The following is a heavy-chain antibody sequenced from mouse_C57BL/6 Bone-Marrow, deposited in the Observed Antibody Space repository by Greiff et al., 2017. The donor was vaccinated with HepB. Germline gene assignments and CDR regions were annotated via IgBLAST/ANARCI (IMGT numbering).Heavy chain of an antibody. CDR1: GYTFTDYN. D-gene: IGHD2-1*01. CDR3: AREGLWYPWFAY. CDR2: INPNNGGT. Sequence: VQLKQSGPELVKPGASVKMSCKASGYTFTDYNMHWVKQSHGKSLEWIGYINPNNGGTSYNQKFKGKATLTVNKSSSTAYMELRSLTSEDSAVYYCAREGLWYPWFAYWGQGTLVTVSA. V-gene: IGHV1-22*01. J-gene: IGHJ3*01.